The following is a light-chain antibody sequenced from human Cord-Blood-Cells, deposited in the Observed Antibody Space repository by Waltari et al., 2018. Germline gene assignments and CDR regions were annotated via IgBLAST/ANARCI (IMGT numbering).Light chain of an antibody. CDR3: SSYTSSNTRYV. Sequence: QSALTQPPSVSGSPGQSVTISCTGTSSDVGSYNRVSWYQQPPGTAPKLMIYEVSNRPSGVPDRFSGSKSGNTASLTISGLQAEDEADYYCSSYTSSNTRYVFGTGTKVTVL. CDR1: SSDVGSYNR. V-gene: IGLV2-18*02. J-gene: IGLJ1*01. CDR2: EVS.